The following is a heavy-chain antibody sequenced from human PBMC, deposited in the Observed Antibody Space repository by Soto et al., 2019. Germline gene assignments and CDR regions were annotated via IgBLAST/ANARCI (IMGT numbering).Heavy chain of an antibody. V-gene: IGHV1-2*04. Sequence: ASVKVSCKASGYTFTGYYMLWVRQAPGQGLEWMGWINPNSGGTNYAQKFQGWVTMTRDTSISTAYMGLSRLRSDDTAVYYCARDLSGGDCYFDHWGQGTLVTVSS. J-gene: IGHJ4*02. D-gene: IGHD2-21*02. CDR2: INPNSGGT. CDR3: ARDLSGGDCYFDH. CDR1: GYTFTGYY.